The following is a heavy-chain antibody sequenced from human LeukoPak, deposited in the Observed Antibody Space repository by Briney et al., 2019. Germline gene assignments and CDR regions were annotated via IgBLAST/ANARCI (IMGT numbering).Heavy chain of an antibody. CDR2: INPNSGGT. D-gene: IGHD5-18*01. J-gene: IGHJ4*02. Sequence: ASVKVSCKASGYTFTDYYMHWVRQAPGQGLEWMGWINPNSGGTNYAQKFQGRVTMTRDTSITTAYMGLSGLRSDDTAVYYCARTWIQVWCPDFDYWGQGSLVTVSS. CDR1: GYTFTDYY. V-gene: IGHV1-2*02. CDR3: ARTWIQVWCPDFDY.